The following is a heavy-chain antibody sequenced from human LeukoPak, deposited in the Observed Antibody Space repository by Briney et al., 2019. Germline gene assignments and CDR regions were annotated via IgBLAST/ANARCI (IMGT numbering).Heavy chain of an antibody. J-gene: IGHJ4*02. Sequence: SETLSLTCTVSGGSISSFYYTWIRQPPGKGLEWIGYIDSSGITNYNSSLNSRVTISLDTSQNQFSLKLNSVTAADTAVYYCAREVVGATQLDYWGQGTLVTVSS. CDR2: IDSSGIT. D-gene: IGHD1-26*01. CDR1: GGSISSFY. CDR3: AREVVGATQLDY. V-gene: IGHV4-59*12.